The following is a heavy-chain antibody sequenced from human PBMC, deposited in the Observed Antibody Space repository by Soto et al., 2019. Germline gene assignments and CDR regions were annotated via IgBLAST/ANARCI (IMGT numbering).Heavy chain of an antibody. V-gene: IGHV3-30*18. CDR1: GFSFSSYG. J-gene: IGHJ4*02. D-gene: IGHD6-19*01. CDR3: AKDLRIAVAGTDYFDS. Sequence: QVQLVESGGGVVQPGRSLRLSCAASGFSFSSYGMHWVRQAPGKGLEWVAVISYDVTNKYYADSVKGRFTISRDNSNNTLYLQMNSLRAEDTAVYYCAKDLRIAVAGTDYFDSWGQGTLVTVSS. CDR2: ISYDVTNK.